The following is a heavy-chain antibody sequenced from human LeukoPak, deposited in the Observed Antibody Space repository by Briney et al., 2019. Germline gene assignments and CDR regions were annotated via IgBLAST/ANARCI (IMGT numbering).Heavy chain of an antibody. V-gene: IGHV4-34*01. CDR2: INHSGST. D-gene: IGHD6-19*01. J-gene: IGHJ4*02. Sequence: SETLSLTCAVYGGSFSGYYWSWIRQPPGKGLEWIGEINHSGSTNYNPSLKSRATISVDTSKNQFSLKLSSVTAADTAVYYCARGLAVAARFDYWGQGTLVTVSS. CDR3: ARGLAVAARFDY. CDR1: GGSFSGYY.